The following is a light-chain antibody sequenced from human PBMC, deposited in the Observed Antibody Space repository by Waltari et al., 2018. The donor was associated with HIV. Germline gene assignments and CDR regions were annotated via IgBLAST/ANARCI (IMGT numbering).Light chain of an antibody. V-gene: IGKV1-5*03. CDR2: KAT. CDR3: HQYSDYLGS. CDR1: QNVGAW. J-gene: IGKJ1*01. Sequence: DIHMSQSPPTLTASIGDRVNITCRASQNVGAWLAWYQQKPGEAPNLLIYKATNVEGGVPSRFSGSASVTDFTLTIDSLHPDDFATYYCHQYSDYLGSFGQGTKVEVK.